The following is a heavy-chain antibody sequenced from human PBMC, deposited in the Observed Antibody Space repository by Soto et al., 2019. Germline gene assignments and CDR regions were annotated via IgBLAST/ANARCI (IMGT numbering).Heavy chain of an antibody. CDR2: ISYDGSSK. CDR1: GFTFSGYA. Sequence: HPGGSLRLSCAASGFTFSGYAMHWVRQAPGKGLEWVSVISYDGSSKYYADSVKGRFTISRDNSKYTLYLQMNSLRAEDTAVYYCSRDYPDTSGWYPYFDYWGQGTVVTVSS. J-gene: IGHJ4*02. D-gene: IGHD6-19*01. V-gene: IGHV3-30-3*01. CDR3: SRDYPDTSGWYPYFDY.